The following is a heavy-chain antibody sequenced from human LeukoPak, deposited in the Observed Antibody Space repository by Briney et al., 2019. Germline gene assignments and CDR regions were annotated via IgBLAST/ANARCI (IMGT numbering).Heavy chain of an antibody. D-gene: IGHD1-26*01. V-gene: IGHV4-59*12. Sequence: SETLSLTCTVSGGYISSYYWSWIRQPPGKGLEWIGYIYYSGSTNYNPSLKSRVTISVDTSKNQFSLKLSSVTAANTAVYYCARGRGGSYKLDYYYYGMDVWGQGTTVTVSS. CDR1: GGYISSYY. CDR2: IYYSGST. CDR3: ARGRGGSYKLDYYYYGMDV. J-gene: IGHJ6*02.